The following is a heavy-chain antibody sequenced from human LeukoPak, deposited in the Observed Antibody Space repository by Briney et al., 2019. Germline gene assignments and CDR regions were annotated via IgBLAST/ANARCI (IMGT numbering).Heavy chain of an antibody. CDR2: ISGSGGST. D-gene: IGHD6-13*01. CDR3: AKDLQGSSWYSPDY. V-gene: IGHV3-23*01. CDR1: GFTFSGYA. Sequence: GGSLRLSCAASGFTFSGYAMTWVRQGPGKGLEWVSVISGSGGSTYYADSVKGRFTISKNNSKNTLYLQMNSLRAEDTAVYYCAKDLQGSSWYSPDYWGQGTLVTVSS. J-gene: IGHJ4*02.